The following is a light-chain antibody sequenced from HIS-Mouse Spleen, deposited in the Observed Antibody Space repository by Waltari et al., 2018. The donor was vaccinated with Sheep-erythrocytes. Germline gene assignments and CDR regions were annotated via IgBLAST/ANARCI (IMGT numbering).Light chain of an antibody. CDR3: QAWDSSTAV. CDR2: QDS. CDR1: KLGDKY. J-gene: IGLJ2*01. V-gene: IGLV3-1*01. Sequence: SYELTQPPSVSVSPGQTASITCSGDKLGDKYACWYQQKPDQSPVLVIYQDSKRPSGIPERFSGSKSGNTATLTISGTQAMDEADYYCQAWDSSTAVFGGGTKLTVL.